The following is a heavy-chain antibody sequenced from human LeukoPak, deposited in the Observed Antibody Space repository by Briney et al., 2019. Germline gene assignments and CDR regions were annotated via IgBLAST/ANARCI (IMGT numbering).Heavy chain of an antibody. D-gene: IGHD4-11*01. V-gene: IGHV3-53*04. CDR1: GSSISSYY. CDR3: ARGMTNPFDY. J-gene: IGHJ4*02. Sequence: PSETLSLTCTVSGSSISSYYWSWVRQAPGKGLEWVSVIYSGGSTYYADSVKGRFTISRHNSENTLYLQMNSLRAEDTAVYYCARGMTNPFDYWGQGTLVTVSS. CDR2: IYSGGST.